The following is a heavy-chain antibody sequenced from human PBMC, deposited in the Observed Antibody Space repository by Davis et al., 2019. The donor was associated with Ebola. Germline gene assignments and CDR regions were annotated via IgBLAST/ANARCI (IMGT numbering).Heavy chain of an antibody. CDR1: GFTFSDYY. D-gene: IGHD2-15*01. Sequence: GESLKISCAASGFTFSDYYMSWIRQAPGKGLEWLSYISSSGSTIYYADSVKGRFTISRDNAKNSLYLQMNSLRAEDTAVYYCARDGRKLRRPEGYFDYWGQGTLVTVSS. CDR3: ARDGRKLRRPEGYFDY. V-gene: IGHV3-11*01. J-gene: IGHJ4*02. CDR2: ISSSGSTI.